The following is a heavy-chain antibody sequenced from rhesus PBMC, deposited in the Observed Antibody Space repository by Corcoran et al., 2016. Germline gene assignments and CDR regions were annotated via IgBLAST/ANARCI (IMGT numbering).Heavy chain of an antibody. Sequence: QVQLQESGPGLVKPSETLSLTCAVSGYSISSGYGWRGIRQPPGQGLGGIGYIGGSSGSTTYNPSLKSRVTISKATSKNQFSLKLSSVTAADTAVYYCARARYSGYSYHLRGIDYWGQGVLVTVSS. CDR1: GYSISSGYG. CDR3: ARARYSGYSYHLRGIDY. J-gene: IGHJ4*01. V-gene: IGHV4-127*01. CDR2: IGGSSGST. D-gene: IGHD5-24*01.